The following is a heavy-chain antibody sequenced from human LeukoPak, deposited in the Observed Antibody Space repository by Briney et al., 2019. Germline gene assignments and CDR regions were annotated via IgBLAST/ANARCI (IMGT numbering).Heavy chain of an antibody. CDR3: ATYHMTTVVTPAY. CDR1: GFTFSSYS. V-gene: IGHV3-21*01. J-gene: IGHJ4*02. Sequence: PGGSLRLSCAASGFTFSSYSMNWVRQAPGKGLEWVSSISSSSSYIYYADSVKGRFTISRDNAKNSLYLQMNSLRAEDTAVYYCATYHMTTVVTPAYWGQGTLVTVSS. CDR2: ISSSSSYI. D-gene: IGHD4-23*01.